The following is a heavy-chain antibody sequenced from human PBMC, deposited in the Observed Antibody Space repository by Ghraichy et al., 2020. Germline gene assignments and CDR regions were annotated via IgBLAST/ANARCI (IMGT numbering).Heavy chain of an antibody. CDR3: AKFYNWNYGQRNTVYYFDY. Sequence: GALRLSCAASGFTFSSYAMSWVRQAPGKGLEWVSAISGSGGSTYYADSVKGRFTISRDNSKNTLYLQMNSLRAEDTAVYYCAKFYNWNYGQRNTVYYFDYWGQGTLVTVSS. V-gene: IGHV3-23*01. D-gene: IGHD1-7*01. CDR1: GFTFSSYA. J-gene: IGHJ4*02. CDR2: ISGSGGST.